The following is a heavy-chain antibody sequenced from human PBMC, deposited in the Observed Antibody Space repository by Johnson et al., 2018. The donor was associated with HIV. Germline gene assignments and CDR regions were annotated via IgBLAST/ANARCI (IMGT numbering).Heavy chain of an antibody. D-gene: IGHD3-22*01. CDR2: ISYDGSNK. V-gene: IGHV3-30*04. J-gene: IGHJ3*02. Sequence: QVQLVESGGGVVQPGRSLRLSCAASGFTFSSYAMHWVRQAPGKGLEWVAVISYDGSNKYYADSVKGRFTISRDNSKNTLYLQMNSLRAEDTAVYYCARGGYYYDSYDAFDIWGQGTMVTVSP. CDR3: ARGGYYYDSYDAFDI. CDR1: GFTFSSYA.